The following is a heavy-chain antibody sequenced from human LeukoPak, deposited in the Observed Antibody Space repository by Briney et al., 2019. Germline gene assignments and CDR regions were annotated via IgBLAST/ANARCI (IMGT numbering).Heavy chain of an antibody. V-gene: IGHV4-34*01. CDR2: INHSGST. CDR3: ASLRRGELYSLGY. Sequence: SETLSPTCAVYGGSFSGYYWSWIRQPPGKGLEWIGKINHSGSTNYNPSLKSRVTISVDTSKNQFSLKLSSVTAADTAVYYCASLRRGELYSLGYWGQGTLVTVSS. D-gene: IGHD3-16*01. J-gene: IGHJ4*02. CDR1: GGSFSGYY.